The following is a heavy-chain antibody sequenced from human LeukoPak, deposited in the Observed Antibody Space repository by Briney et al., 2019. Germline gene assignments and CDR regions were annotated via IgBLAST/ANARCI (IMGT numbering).Heavy chain of an antibody. CDR3: ARGAGSGHYSYDY. V-gene: IGHV1-2*06. D-gene: IGHD3-22*01. Sequence: ASVKVSCKASGYTFTGYYMHWVRQAPGQGLEWMGRINPNSGGTNYAQKFQDRVTMTRDTSINTAYMELSRLRSDDTAVYYCARGAGSGHYSYDYWGQGTLVTVSS. CDR1: GYTFTGYY. CDR2: INPNSGGT. J-gene: IGHJ4*02.